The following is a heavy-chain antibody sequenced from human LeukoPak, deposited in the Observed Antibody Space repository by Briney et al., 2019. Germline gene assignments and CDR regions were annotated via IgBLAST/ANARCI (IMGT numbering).Heavy chain of an antibody. J-gene: IGHJ4*02. CDR2: INPSGGST. D-gene: IGHD4-17*01. CDR1: GYTFNSYY. CDR3: ARESYGEEDN. V-gene: IGHV1-46*02. Sequence: ASVKVSCKASGYTFNSYYMHWVRQAPGQGLEWTGIINPSGGSTSYARKFQGRVTMTRDTSTSTVYMELSSLRSEDTAVYYCARESYGEEDNWGQGTLVTVSS.